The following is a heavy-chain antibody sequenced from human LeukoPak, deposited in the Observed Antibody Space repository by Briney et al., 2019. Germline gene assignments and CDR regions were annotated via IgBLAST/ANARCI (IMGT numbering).Heavy chain of an antibody. D-gene: IGHD6-13*01. CDR2: ISGSSSTI. Sequence: GGSLRLSCAASGFTFSSYSMHWVRQAPGKGLEWVSYISGSSSTIYYADAVKGRFTISRDYAKNSLFLQMNSLRADDTAVYYCARKQQGYYYMDVWGKGTTVTVSS. J-gene: IGHJ6*03. V-gene: IGHV3-48*01. CDR1: GFTFSSYS. CDR3: ARKQQGYYYMDV.